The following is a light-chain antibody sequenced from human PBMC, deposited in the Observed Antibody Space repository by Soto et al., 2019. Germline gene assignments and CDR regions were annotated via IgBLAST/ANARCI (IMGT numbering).Light chain of an antibody. V-gene: IGKV3-11*01. CDR2: EAS. CDR1: QSVSSY. J-gene: IGKJ1*01. CDR3: QQRSNWPTT. Sequence: MVLKQSPAPLSLTPGERATLSCRASQSVSSYLAWYQQRPGQAPRLLIYEASNRATGIPARFSGSGSGTDFTLTISSLEPEDFALYYCQQRSNWPTTFGQGTKV.